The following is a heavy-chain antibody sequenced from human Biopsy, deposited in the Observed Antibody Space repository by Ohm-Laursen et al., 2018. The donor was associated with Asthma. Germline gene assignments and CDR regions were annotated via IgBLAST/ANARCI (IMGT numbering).Heavy chain of an antibody. CDR2: ISFDGSNK. CDR3: PKDVFPGWELRRGPDY. D-gene: IGHD1-26*01. J-gene: IGHJ4*02. V-gene: IGHV3-30*18. CDR1: GFTFSNYG. Sequence: SLRLSCTASGFTFSNYGMHWVRQAPGKGLDWVAVISFDGSNKNYTDSVKGRFTISRDNSRNTLHLQMNSLRAEDTAVYYCPKDVFPGWELRRGPDYWGQGTLVTVSS.